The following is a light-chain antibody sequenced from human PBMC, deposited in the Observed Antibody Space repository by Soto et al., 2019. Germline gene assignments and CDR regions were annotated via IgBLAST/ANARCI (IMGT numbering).Light chain of an antibody. CDR2: LAS. J-gene: IGKJ1*01. V-gene: IGKV3-11*01. Sequence: EIVLTQSPATLSSFPGDRVTLSCRASQAVNTRLAWYQHKPGQAPRLLIYLASNRAAGVPARFSGSGSGTDFTLTISDVEPEDFAVYYCHQRQSWPRTVGQGTKV. CDR1: QAVNTR. CDR3: HQRQSWPRT.